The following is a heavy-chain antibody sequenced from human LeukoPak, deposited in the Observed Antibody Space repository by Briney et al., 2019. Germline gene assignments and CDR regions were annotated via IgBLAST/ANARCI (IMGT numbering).Heavy chain of an antibody. V-gene: IGHV3-7*05. Sequence: PGGSLRLSCAASGFTFGTYWMTWVRQAPGKGLEWVANIKQDGSQKYYVDSVKGRFTISRDNAKNSLYLQMNSLRAEDTAVYYCARDAGDGAFDIWGQGTMVTVSS. D-gene: IGHD7-27*01. CDR3: ARDAGDGAFDI. J-gene: IGHJ3*02. CDR1: GFTFGTYW. CDR2: IKQDGSQK.